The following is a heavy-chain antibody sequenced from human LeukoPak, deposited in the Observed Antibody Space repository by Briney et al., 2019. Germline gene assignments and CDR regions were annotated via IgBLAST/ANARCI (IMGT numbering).Heavy chain of an antibody. Sequence: PSETLSLTCAVSGGSISSGYYWGWIRQPPGKGLEWIGSIYHSGSTYYNPSLKSRVTISVDRSKNQFSLKLSSVTAAGTAVYYCARGKIWSPVYLSHWGQGTLVTVSS. CDR3: ARGKIWSPVYLSH. V-gene: IGHV4-38-2*01. J-gene: IGHJ4*02. CDR1: GGSISSGYY. CDR2: IYHSGST. D-gene: IGHD3-10*01.